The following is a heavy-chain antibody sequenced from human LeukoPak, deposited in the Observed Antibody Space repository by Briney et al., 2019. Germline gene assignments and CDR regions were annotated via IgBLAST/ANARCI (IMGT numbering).Heavy chain of an antibody. V-gene: IGHV3-74*01. CDR1: GFTFSNYW. D-gene: IGHD1-1*01. CDR2: INIDESTA. CDR3: ARNEHSSSGSGQVDV. J-gene: IGHJ6*02. Sequence: GGSLRLSCVASGFTFSNYWLHWVRQAPGKGLVWVSRINIDESTANYADSVKGRFTISRDNAKNTLYLQMNSLRVEDTAVYYCARNEHSSSGSGQVDVWGQGTTVTVSS.